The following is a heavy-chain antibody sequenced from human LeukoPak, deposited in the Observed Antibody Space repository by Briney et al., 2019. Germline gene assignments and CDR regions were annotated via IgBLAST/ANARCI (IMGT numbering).Heavy chain of an antibody. CDR2: IKQDGSEK. J-gene: IGHJ4*02. CDR3: ARGVREAGY. V-gene: IGHV3-7*03. CDR1: GFTFSSYA. Sequence: GGSLRLSCAASGFTFSSYAMHWVRQAPGKGLEWVANIKQDGSEKYYVDSVKGRFTISRDNAKNSLYLQMNSLRAEDTAVYYCARGVREAGYWGQGTLVTVSS. D-gene: IGHD3-10*01.